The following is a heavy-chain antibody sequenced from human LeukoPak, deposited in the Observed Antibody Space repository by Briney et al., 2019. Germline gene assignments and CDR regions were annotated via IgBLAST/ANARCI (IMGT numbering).Heavy chain of an antibody. CDR2: IYYSGST. CDR3: ARETFWGSNAFDI. CDR1: GGSISSYY. Sequence: KPSETLSLTCTVSGGSISSYYWGWIRQPPGKGLEWIGYIYYSGSTNYNPSLKSRVTISVDTSKNQFSLKLSSVTAADTAVYYCARETFWGSNAFDIWGQGTMVTVSS. J-gene: IGHJ3*02. D-gene: IGHD7-27*01. V-gene: IGHV4-59*01.